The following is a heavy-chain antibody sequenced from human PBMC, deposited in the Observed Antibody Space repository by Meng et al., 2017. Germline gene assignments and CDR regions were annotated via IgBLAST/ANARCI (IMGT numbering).Heavy chain of an antibody. J-gene: IGHJ4*02. CDR3: ASSSGWGDPVYDY. V-gene: IGHV1-46*01. CDR2: INPSGGST. D-gene: IGHD2-21*01. CDR1: VYTFTSCY. Sequence: QVVESGDEVKKLGAPGTVSCKAAVYTFTSCYLHWVRQAPGQGLGWMGIINPSGGSTSYAQKFQGRVTMTRDTSTSTVYMELSSLRSEDTAVYYCASSSGWGDPVYDYWGQGTLVTVSS.